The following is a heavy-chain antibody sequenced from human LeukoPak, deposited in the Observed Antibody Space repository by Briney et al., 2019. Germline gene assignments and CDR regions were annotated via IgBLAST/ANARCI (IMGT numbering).Heavy chain of an antibody. CDR1: GFTFSSYA. V-gene: IGHV3-23*01. J-gene: IGHJ4*02. D-gene: IGHD6-13*01. CDR2: ISGSGGST. Sequence: GGSLRLSCAASGFTFSSYAMSWVRQAPGKGLEWDSAISGSGGSTYYADSVKGRFTISRDNSKNTLYLQMNSLRAEDTAVYYCAKDGLGSSWPYYFDYWGQRTLVTVSS. CDR3: AKDGLGSSWPYYFDY.